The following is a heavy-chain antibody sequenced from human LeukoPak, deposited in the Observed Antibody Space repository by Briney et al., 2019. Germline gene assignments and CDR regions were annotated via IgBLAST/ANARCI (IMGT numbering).Heavy chain of an antibody. D-gene: IGHD1-26*01. Sequence: ASVKVSCKASGGTFSSYAISWVRQAPGQGLERMGGIIPIFGTANYAQKFQGRVTITADESTSTAYMELSSLRSEDTAVYYCARDRGSYPYFDYWGQGTLVTVSS. V-gene: IGHV1-69*13. CDR2: IIPIFGTA. CDR1: GGTFSSYA. CDR3: ARDRGSYPYFDY. J-gene: IGHJ4*02.